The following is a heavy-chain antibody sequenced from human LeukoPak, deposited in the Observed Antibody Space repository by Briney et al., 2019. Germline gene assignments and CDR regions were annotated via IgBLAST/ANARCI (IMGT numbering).Heavy chain of an antibody. CDR2: ISAYNGNT. Sequence: ASVKVSCKASGYTFTSYGISWVRQAPGQGLEWMGWISAYNGNTNYAQKLRGRVTMTTDTSTSTAYMELRSLRSDDTAVYYCARVPKGELSLYAIDYWGQGTLVTVSS. CDR3: ARVPKGELSLYAIDY. D-gene: IGHD3-16*02. V-gene: IGHV1-18*04. CDR1: GYTFTSYG. J-gene: IGHJ4*02.